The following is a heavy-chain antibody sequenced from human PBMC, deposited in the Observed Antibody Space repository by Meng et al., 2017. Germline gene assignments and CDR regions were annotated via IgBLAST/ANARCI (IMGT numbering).Heavy chain of an antibody. Sequence: LSLTCAASGFTFSSYEMNWVRQAPGKGLEWVSYISSSGSTIYYADSVKGRFTISRDNAKNSLYLQMNSLRAEDTAVYYCAALPSNRYCSGGSCYSFWSDYWVQGTLVTVSS. CDR1: GFTFSSYE. CDR3: AALPSNRYCSGGSCYSFWSDY. CDR2: ISSSGSTI. J-gene: IGHJ4*02. D-gene: IGHD2-15*01. V-gene: IGHV3-48*03.